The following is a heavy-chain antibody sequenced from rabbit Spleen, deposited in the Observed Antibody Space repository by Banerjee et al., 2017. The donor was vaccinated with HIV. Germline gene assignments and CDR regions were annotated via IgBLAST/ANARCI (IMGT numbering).Heavy chain of an antibody. D-gene: IGHD6-1*01. CDR2: FDPVFGST. J-gene: IGHJ6*01. CDR1: GFDFSSYY. CDR3: ARGEHFSVGFSAFAIYLDL. Sequence: QLKETGGGLVQPGGSLTLSCKASGFDFSSYYMTWVRQAPGKGLEWIGYFDPVFGSTYYASWVNGRFTISSHNAQNTLYLQLNSLTAADTATYFCARGEHFSVGFSAFAIYLDLWGPGTLVTVS. V-gene: IGHV1S7*01.